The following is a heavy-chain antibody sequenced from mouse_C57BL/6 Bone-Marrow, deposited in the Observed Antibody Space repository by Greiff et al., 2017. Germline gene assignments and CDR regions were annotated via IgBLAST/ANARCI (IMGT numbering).Heavy chain of an antibody. V-gene: IGHV5-4*01. CDR1: GFTFSSYA. CDR3: ARGVTTVDYFDY. Sequence: EVQGVESGGGLVKPGGSLKLSCAASGFTFSSYAMSWVRQTPEKRLEWVATISDGGSYTYYPDNVKGRFTISRDNAKNNLYLQMSHLKSEDTAMYYCARGVTTVDYFDYWGQGTTLTDSS. D-gene: IGHD1-1*01. CDR2: ISDGGSYT. J-gene: IGHJ2*01.